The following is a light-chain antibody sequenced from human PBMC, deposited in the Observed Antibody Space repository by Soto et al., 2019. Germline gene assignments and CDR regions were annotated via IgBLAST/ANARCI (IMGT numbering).Light chain of an antibody. CDR1: SSDVGKYNL. J-gene: IGLJ1*01. CDR2: QGY. Sequence: QSALTQPASVSGSPGQSITISCTGTSSDVGKYNLVSWYQQHPGKAPKVMILQGYKRPSGVSDRFSGSKFGNTASLTISGLQAEDEAEYYCCAYAATYTYVFGTGTKVTV. CDR3: CAYAATYTYV. V-gene: IGLV2-23*01.